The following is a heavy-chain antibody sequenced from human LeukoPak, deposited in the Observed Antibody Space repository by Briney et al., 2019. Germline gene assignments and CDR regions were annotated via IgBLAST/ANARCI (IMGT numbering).Heavy chain of an antibody. V-gene: IGHV4-59*08. CDR1: GGSVTGVY. D-gene: IGHD3-9*01. CDR2: IYDRERT. J-gene: IGHJ4*02. CDR3: PRHRLTDGLTD. Sequence: SETLSLTCSVSGGSVTGVYWSWIRQPPGKGLEWIGSIYDRERTNDNPSLTSRVTISVDTSKNQFSLKLTSATAADTAIYYCPRHRLTDGLTDWGQGTLVTVSS.